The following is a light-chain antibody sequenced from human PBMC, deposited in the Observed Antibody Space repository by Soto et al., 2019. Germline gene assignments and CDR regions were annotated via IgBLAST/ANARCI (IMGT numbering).Light chain of an antibody. J-gene: IGKJ2*01. CDR1: QGISSY. CDR3: QQYGSSPPYT. Sequence: DIQLTQSPSFLSASVGDRVTITCRASQGISSYLAWYQQKPGKAPKLLIYGASSRATGIPDRFSGSGSGTDFTLTISRLEPEDFAVYYCQQYGSSPPYTFGQGTKLEIK. V-gene: IGKV1-9*01. CDR2: GAS.